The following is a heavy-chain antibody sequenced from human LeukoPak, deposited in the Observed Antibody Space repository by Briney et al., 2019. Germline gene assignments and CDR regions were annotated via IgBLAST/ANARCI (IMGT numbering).Heavy chain of an antibody. J-gene: IGHJ3*02. Sequence: SETLSLTCTVSGGSISSYYWSWIRQPAGKGLEWIGRIYTSGSTNYNPSLKSRVTMSVDTSKNQFSLKLSSVTAADTAVYYCAGYQTYYDAFDIWGQGTMVTVSS. D-gene: IGHD2-21*01. CDR2: IYTSGST. CDR3: AGYQTYYDAFDI. V-gene: IGHV4-4*07. CDR1: GGSISSYY.